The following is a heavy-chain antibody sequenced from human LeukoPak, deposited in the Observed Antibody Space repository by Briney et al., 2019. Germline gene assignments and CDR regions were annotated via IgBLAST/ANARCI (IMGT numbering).Heavy chain of an antibody. CDR1: GGTFSSYA. CDR2: IIPILGIA. CDR3: ARGRKSSSWEYWYFDL. V-gene: IGHV1-69*04. J-gene: IGHJ2*01. D-gene: IGHD6-13*01. Sequence: ASVKVSCKASGGTFSSYAISWVRQAPGQGLEWMGRIIPILGIANYAQKFQGRVTITADKSTSTAYMELSSLRSEDTAVYYCARGRKSSSWEYWYFDLWGRGTLVTVSS.